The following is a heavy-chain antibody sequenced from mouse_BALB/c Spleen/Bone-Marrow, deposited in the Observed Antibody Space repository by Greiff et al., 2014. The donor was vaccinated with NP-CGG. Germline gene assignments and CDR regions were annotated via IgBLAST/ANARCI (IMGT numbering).Heavy chain of an antibody. CDR2: INPSTDYT. CDR1: GYTFTSYW. J-gene: IGHJ3*01. CDR3: ARRAYGGSYGFAY. D-gene: IGHD1-1*01. Sequence: VQLLESGAELAKPGASLKMSCKASGYTFTSYWMRWVKQRPGQGLEWIGYINPSTDYTEYNQKFKDKATLTADKSSSTAFMQLCSLTSEDSAVYYCARRAYGGSYGFAYWGQGTLVTVSA. V-gene: IGHV1-7*01.